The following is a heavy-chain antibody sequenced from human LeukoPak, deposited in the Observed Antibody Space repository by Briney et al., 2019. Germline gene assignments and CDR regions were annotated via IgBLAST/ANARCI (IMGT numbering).Heavy chain of an antibody. CDR1: GYTFTGYY. Sequence: GASVKVSCKASGYTFTGYYMHWVRQAPGQGLEWMGWINPNSGGTNYAQKFQGRVTMTRDTSISTAYMELSRLRSDDTAVYYCALDPSDITMIVVVTDAFDIWGQGTMVTVSS. J-gene: IGHJ3*02. CDR2: INPNSGGT. V-gene: IGHV1-2*02. D-gene: IGHD3-22*01. CDR3: ALDPSDITMIVVVTDAFDI.